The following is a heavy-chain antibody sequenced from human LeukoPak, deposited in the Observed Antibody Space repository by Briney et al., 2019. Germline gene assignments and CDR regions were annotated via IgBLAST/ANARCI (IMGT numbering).Heavy chain of an antibody. CDR2: ISSSSSYI. CDR3: ARGAPLTI. V-gene: IGHV3-21*01. D-gene: IGHD1-14*01. J-gene: IGHJ3*02. CDR1: GFTFSSYS. Sequence: GWSLRLSFASSGFTFSSYSMNWVRQAPGKGLEWVSSISSSSSYIYYADSVTVRFTISSDNAKNSLYLHMNSLRVEDKALYYCARGAPLTIWGQGPMVSVSS.